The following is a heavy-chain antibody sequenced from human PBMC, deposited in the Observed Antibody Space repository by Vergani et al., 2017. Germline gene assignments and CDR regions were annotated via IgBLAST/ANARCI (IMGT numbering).Heavy chain of an antibody. CDR2: INAGNGNT. CDR1: GYTFTSYA. CDR3: ARGGRCGGDCQDY. V-gene: IGHV1-3*01. Sequence: QVQLVQSGAEVKKPGASVKVSCKASGYTFTSYAMHWVRQAPGQRLEWMGWINAGNGNTKYSQKFQGRVTITRDTSASTAYMELSSLRSEDTAVYYCARGGRCGGDCQDYWGQGTLVTVSS. J-gene: IGHJ4*02. D-gene: IGHD2-21*02.